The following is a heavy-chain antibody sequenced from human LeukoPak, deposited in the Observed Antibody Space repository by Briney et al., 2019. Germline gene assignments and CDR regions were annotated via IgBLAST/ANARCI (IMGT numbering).Heavy chain of an antibody. CDR1: GFTFSSYS. V-gene: IGHV3-7*01. CDR3: ARHFWSGYFFYYYMDV. D-gene: IGHD3-3*02. J-gene: IGHJ6*03. CDR2: IKQDGSEK. Sequence: GGSLRLSCAASGFTFSSYSMNWVRQAPGKGLEWVANIKQDGSEKYYVDSVKGRFTISRDNAKNSLYLQMNSLRAEDTAVYYCARHFWSGYFFYYYMDVWGKGTTVTVSS.